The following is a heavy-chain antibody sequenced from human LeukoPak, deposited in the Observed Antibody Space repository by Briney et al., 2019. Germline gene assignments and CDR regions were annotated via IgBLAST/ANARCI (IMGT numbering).Heavy chain of an antibody. CDR1: GYTFTDYH. J-gene: IGHJ4*02. CDR3: ARRYRSSANCYTAPDY. D-gene: IGHD2-2*02. V-gene: IGHV1-2*02. CDR2: INPNSGGT. Sequence: ASVKVSCKASGYTFTDYHMHWVRQAPGQGLEWMGWINPNSGGTKYAQKFQGRVTMTRDTSISTAYMELSRLRSDDTAVYYCARRYRSSANCYTAPDYWGQGTLVTVSS.